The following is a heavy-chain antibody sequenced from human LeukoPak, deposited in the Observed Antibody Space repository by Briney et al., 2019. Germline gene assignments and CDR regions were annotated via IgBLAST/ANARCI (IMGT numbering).Heavy chain of an antibody. Sequence: GGSLRLSCAASGFTFSDYYMSWIRQAPGKGLEWVSYISSSGSTIYYADSVKGRFTISRDNAKNSLYLQMNSLRAEDTAVYYCAREVIVGATVSFDIWGQGTMVTVSS. CDR2: ISSSGSTI. J-gene: IGHJ3*02. CDR1: GFTFSDYY. D-gene: IGHD1-26*01. V-gene: IGHV3-11*04. CDR3: AREVIVGATVSFDI.